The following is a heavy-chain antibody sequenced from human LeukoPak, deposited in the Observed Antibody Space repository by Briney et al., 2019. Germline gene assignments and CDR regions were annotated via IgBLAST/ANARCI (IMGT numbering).Heavy chain of an antibody. CDR3: ARVSTMVRGVIISRYAFDI. CDR2: IYHSGRT. J-gene: IGHJ3*02. CDR1: GYSISSGYY. D-gene: IGHD3-10*01. V-gene: IGHV4-38-2*02. Sequence: SETLSLTCTVSGYSISSGYYWGWIRQPPGKGLEWIGSIYHSGRTFYDPSLKSRVTISVDTSKNQFSLKLTSVTAADTAVYYCARVSTMVRGVIISRYAFDIWGQGTMVTVSS.